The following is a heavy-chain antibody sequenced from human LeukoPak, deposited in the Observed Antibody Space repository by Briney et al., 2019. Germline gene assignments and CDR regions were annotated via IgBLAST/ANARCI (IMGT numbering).Heavy chain of an antibody. CDR1: GFIFSDHY. Sequence: GGSLRLSCAASGFIFSDHYMDWVRQAPGKGLEWVSSISGSGDDTHYADSVKGRFTISRDTSKSTLFLQLSNLRAEDSALYYCAKDQGPDYAPLGSATHVYWGQGTLVAVSS. CDR3: AKDQGPDYAPLGSATHVY. V-gene: IGHV3-23*01. CDR2: ISGSGDDT. J-gene: IGHJ4*02. D-gene: IGHD4/OR15-4a*01.